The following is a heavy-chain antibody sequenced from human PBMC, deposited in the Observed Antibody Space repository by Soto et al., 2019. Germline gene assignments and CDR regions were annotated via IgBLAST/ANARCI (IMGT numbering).Heavy chain of an antibody. CDR1: GGSISSYY. CDR3: ARAKVEIFAVFFDA. Sequence: SETLSLTCTVSGGSISSYYWSWIRQPPGKGLEWIGYIYYSGSTNYNPSLKSRVTISVDTSKNQFSLKLSSVTAADTAVYYCARAKVEIFAVFFDAWGKGTTVTVSS. CDR2: IYYSGST. D-gene: IGHD3-3*01. J-gene: IGHJ6*04. V-gene: IGHV4-59*01.